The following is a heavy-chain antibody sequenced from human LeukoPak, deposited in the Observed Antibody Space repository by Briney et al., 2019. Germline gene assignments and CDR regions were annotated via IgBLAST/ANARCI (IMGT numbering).Heavy chain of an antibody. D-gene: IGHD3-22*01. Sequence: TGGSLRLSCAASGFTFSSYAMSWVRQAPGKGLEWVSYITNSGNSKSYADSVKGRFTISRDNTKNSLYLQMNGLRAEDTAVYYCARTRSGGYLTFDYWGQGILVTVSS. CDR1: GFTFSSYA. J-gene: IGHJ4*02. CDR3: ARTRSGGYLTFDY. V-gene: IGHV3-48*01. CDR2: ITNSGNSK.